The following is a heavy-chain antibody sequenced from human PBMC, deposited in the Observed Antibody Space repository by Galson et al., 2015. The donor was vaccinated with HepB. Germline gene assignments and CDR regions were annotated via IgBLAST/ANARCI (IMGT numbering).Heavy chain of an antibody. CDR1: GFTFSDYY. CDR3: SRTLPGIDLDY. CDR2: VRHQARKYTT. Sequence: SLTLSCAAPGFTFSDYYMEWVRQAPGKGLEWVGRVRHQARKYTTDHVASVEGRFTISRDDSKNSLYLQMDSLKTEDTAVYYCSRTLPGIDLDYWGQGTLVTVSS. D-gene: IGHD3-3*02. V-gene: IGHV3-72*01. J-gene: IGHJ4*02.